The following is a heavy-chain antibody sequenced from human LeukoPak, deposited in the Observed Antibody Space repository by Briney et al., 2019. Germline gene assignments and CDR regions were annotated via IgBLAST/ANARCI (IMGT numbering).Heavy chain of an antibody. CDR1: GGSISSGDYY. Sequence: KPSQTLSLTCTVSGGSISSGDYYWNWIRQHPGKGLEWIGSIYYSGSTYYNPSLKSRVTISAGTSENQFSLKLSSVTAADTAVYYCARDRNYYGSGMDVWGQGTTVTVSS. V-gene: IGHV4-31*03. CDR2: IYYSGST. J-gene: IGHJ6*02. CDR3: ARDRNYYGSGMDV. D-gene: IGHD3-10*01.